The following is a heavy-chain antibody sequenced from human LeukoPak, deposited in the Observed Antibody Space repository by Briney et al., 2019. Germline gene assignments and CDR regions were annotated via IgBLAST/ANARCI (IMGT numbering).Heavy chain of an antibody. J-gene: IGHJ4*02. CDR2: IYYSGST. Sequence: SQTLSLTCTVSGGSISSGGYYWSWIRQHPGKGLEWIGYIYYSGSTYYNPSLKSRVTISVDTFKNQFSLKLSSVTAADTAVYYCARAPALYYYDSSGYVDYWGQGTLVTVSS. V-gene: IGHV4-31*03. CDR1: GGSISSGGYY. CDR3: ARAPALYYYDSSGYVDY. D-gene: IGHD3-22*01.